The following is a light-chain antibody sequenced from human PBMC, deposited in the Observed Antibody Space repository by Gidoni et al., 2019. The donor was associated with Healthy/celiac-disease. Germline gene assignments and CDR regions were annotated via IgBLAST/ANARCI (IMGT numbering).Light chain of an antibody. CDR3: QQGYSTPRT. J-gene: IGKJ1*01. CDR2: AAS. CDR1: QSISSY. V-gene: IGKV1-39*01. Sequence: DIQMTQSTSSLSASVGDRVTINCRASQSISSYLNWYQQKPGKAPKLLIYAASSLQSGVPSRFSGSGSGTDFTLTISSLQAEDFATYYCQQGYSTPRTFGQGTKVEIK.